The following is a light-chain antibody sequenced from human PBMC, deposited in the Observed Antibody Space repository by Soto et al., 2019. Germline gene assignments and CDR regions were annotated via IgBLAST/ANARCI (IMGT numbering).Light chain of an antibody. J-gene: IGLJ2*01. CDR3: SSYTNTNTLV. Sequence: QSALIRPASVSGSPGQSITISCTGTTSDVGGYNHVSWFQQHPGKVPKLMIYDVNNRPSGVSNRFSGSKSGNTASLTISGLQAEDEADYYCSSYTNTNTLVFGGGTKHTVL. CDR2: DVN. CDR1: TSDVGGYNH. V-gene: IGLV2-14*01.